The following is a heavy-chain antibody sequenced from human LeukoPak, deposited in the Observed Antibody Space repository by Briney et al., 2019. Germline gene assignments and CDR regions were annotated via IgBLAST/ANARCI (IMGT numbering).Heavy chain of an antibody. J-gene: IGHJ4*02. CDR2: IWYDGNTK. D-gene: IGHD3-22*01. V-gene: IGHV3-33*08. CDR1: GFTFSNYW. CDR3: ANGGYYYDSSGYPDY. Sequence: GGSLRLSCAASGFTFSNYWMTWVRQAPGKGLEWVAVIWYDGNTKYYADSVKGRFTISRDNSKNTLYLQMNSLRAEDTAVYYCANGGYYYDSSGYPDYWGQGTLVTVSS.